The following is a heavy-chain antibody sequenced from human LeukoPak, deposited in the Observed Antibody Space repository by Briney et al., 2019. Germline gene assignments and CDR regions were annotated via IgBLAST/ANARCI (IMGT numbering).Heavy chain of an antibody. CDR3: AKEPYDFWSGPHLSYFDY. CDR1: GFTFDDYA. D-gene: IGHD3-3*01. J-gene: IGHJ4*02. V-gene: IGHV3-43*02. Sequence: GGSLRLSCAASGFTFDDYAMHWVRQAPGKGLEWVSLMSGDGGSTYYADSVKGRFTISRDNSKNSLYLQMNSLRTEDTDLYYCAKEPYDFWSGPHLSYFDYWGQGTLVTVSS. CDR2: MSGDGGST.